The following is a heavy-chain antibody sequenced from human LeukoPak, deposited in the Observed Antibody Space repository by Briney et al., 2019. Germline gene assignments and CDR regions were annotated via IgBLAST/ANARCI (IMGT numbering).Heavy chain of an antibody. CDR2: SRDKANGYTT. Sequence: PGGSLRLSCAASGFTFSDYYIDWVRQAPGKGLEWVGRSRDKANGYTTDYAASVKGRFTVSRDDSKNSVFLQMNSLKTEDTAVYYCIEGYGYWGQGTLVTVSS. CDR3: IEGYGY. D-gene: IGHD4-17*01. J-gene: IGHJ4*02. CDR1: GFTFSDYY. V-gene: IGHV3-72*01.